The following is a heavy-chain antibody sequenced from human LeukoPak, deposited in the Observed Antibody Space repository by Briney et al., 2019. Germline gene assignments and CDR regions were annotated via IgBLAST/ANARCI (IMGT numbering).Heavy chain of an antibody. D-gene: IGHD4-17*01. CDR3: ARGPTVTPHS. CDR1: GGSISSGSYY. V-gene: IGHV4-61*10. CDR2: IYYSGST. Sequence: SETLSLTCTVSGGSISSGSYYWSWIRQPAGKGLEWIGYIYYSGSTNYNPSLKSRVTISVDTSKNQFSLKLSSVTAADTAVYYCARGPTVTPHSWGQGTLVTVSS. J-gene: IGHJ5*02.